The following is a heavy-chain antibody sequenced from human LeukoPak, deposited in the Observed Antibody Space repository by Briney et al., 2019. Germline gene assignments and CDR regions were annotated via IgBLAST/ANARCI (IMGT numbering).Heavy chain of an antibody. D-gene: IGHD1-14*01. Sequence: GGSLRLSCAASGFTFSSYGMSWVRQAPGKGLVWVSRIKSVGSSTNYADSVQGRFTISRDNAKSTLYLQMNSLRPEDTAVYYCATGFFYYYYMDVWGKGTTVTISS. J-gene: IGHJ6*03. CDR2: IKSVGSST. CDR1: GFTFSSYG. V-gene: IGHV3-74*01. CDR3: ATGFFYYYYMDV.